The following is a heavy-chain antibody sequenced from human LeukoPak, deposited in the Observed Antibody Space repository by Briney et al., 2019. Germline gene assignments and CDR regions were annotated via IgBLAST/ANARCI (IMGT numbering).Heavy chain of an antibody. V-gene: IGHV4-38-2*02. CDR3: ARHHCSSTSCLDI. J-gene: IGHJ3*02. D-gene: IGHD2-2*01. CDR1: GYSISSGYY. CDR2: IYHSGST. Sequence: SETLSLTCTVSGYSISSGYYWGWMRQPPGKGLEWIGSIYHSGSTYYNPSLKSRVTISVDTSKNQFSLKLSSVTAADTAVYYCARHHCSSTSCLDIWGQGTMVTVSS.